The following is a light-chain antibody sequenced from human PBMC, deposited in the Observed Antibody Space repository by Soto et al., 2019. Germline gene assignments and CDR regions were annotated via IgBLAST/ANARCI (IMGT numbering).Light chain of an antibody. Sequence: DIQMTQSPPSLSASVGDRVTITCRASQDIRNFVAWYQQKPGKAPKLLIYAASTLQSGVPSRFSGSGSGTDFTLIINSLQPEDVETYSCQKYSSVPVFGPGTKVEIK. V-gene: IGKV1-27*01. CDR2: AAS. CDR1: QDIRNF. J-gene: IGKJ3*01. CDR3: QKYSSVPV.